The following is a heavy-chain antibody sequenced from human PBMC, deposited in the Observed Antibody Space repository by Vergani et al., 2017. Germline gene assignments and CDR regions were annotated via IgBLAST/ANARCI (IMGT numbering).Heavy chain of an antibody. CDR3: TRFELVTTFSSDAFDI. V-gene: IGHV3-49*03. CDR1: GFTFGDYA. D-gene: IGHD4-11*01. CDR2: IISKAYGGTT. J-gene: IGHJ3*02. Sequence: EVQLVESGGGLVQPGRSLRLSCTASGFTFGDYAMSWFRQAPGKGLEWVGFIISKAYGGTTEYAASVKGRFTISRDASKSIAYLQMNSLKTEDTAVYYCTRFELVTTFSSDAFDIWGQGTMVTVSS.